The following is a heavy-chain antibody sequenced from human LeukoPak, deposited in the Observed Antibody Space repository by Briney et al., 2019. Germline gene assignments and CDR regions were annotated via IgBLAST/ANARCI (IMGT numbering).Heavy chain of an antibody. Sequence: NSSETLSLTCAVYGGSFSGYYWSWIRQPPGKGLEWIGEINHSGSTNYNPSLKSRVTISVDTSKNQFSLKLSSVTAADTAVYYCARPRGSYFDYWGQGTLVTVSS. V-gene: IGHV4-34*01. CDR1: GGSFSGYY. J-gene: IGHJ4*02. CDR2: INHSGST. D-gene: IGHD3-16*01. CDR3: ARPRGSYFDY.